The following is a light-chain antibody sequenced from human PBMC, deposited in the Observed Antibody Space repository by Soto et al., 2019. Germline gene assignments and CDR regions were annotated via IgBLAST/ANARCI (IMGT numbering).Light chain of an antibody. V-gene: IGLV2-23*01. CDR2: EGS. J-gene: IGLJ2*01. Sequence: QSALTQPASVSGSPGQSITISCTGTSSDVGSYNLVSWYQQYPGKAPKLMIYEGSKRPSGVSNRFSGSKSGNAASLTISGLRAEDEAAYYCCSYAGSSTPVVFGGGTKVTVL. CDR3: CSYAGSSTPVV. CDR1: SSDVGSYNL.